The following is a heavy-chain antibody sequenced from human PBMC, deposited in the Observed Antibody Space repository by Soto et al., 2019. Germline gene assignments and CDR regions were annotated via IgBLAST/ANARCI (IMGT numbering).Heavy chain of an antibody. CDR1: GFSLSTSGVA. J-gene: IGHJ3*02. CDR3: AHSLTATPFDI. Sequence: QITLKESGPTLVKPTQTLTLTCTFSGFSLSTSGVAVGWIRQPPGKALEWLALIYWDDDKRYSPSMKGRLTIPRDTSKTQVLLIMTNMDPEDTATYYCAHSLTATPFDIWGQGTMVTVSS. D-gene: IGHD2-21*02. V-gene: IGHV2-5*02. CDR2: IYWDDDK.